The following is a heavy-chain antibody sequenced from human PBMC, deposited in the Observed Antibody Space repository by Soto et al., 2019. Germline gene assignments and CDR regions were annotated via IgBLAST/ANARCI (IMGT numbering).Heavy chain of an antibody. V-gene: IGHV3-13*05. D-gene: IGHD2-15*01. J-gene: IGHJ6*02. Sequence: PGGFLRLSCAASGFSCSTYDMHCVRQISGKGLEWVSAIGSADDPYYLGSVKGRFTISRENAKNSLYLQMNSLRAGDTAVYYCARAYSGRLPRRADYYYAMDVWGLGTTVTVSS. CDR2: IGSADDP. CDR3: ARAYSGRLPRRADYYYAMDV. CDR1: GFSCSTYD.